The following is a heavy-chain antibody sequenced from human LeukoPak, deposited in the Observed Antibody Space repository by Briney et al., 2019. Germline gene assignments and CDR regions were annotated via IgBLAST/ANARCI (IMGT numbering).Heavy chain of an antibody. J-gene: IGHJ5*02. CDR2: INHSGST. D-gene: IGHD6-13*01. CDR1: GGSFSGHY. CDR3: ARAGYSSSWYVRFWFDP. V-gene: IGHV4-34*01. Sequence: SETLSLTCAVYGGSFSGHYWSWIRQPPGKGLEWIGEINHSGSTNYNPSLKSRVTISVDTSKNQFSLKLSSVTAADTAVYYCARAGYSSSWYVRFWFDPWGQGTLVTVSS.